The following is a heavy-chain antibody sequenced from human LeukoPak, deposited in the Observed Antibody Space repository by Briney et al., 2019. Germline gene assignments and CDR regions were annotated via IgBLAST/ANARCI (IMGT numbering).Heavy chain of an antibody. Sequence: GGSLRLSCAASGFTFSSYAMSWVRQAPGKGLEWVSAISGSGGSTYYADSVKGRFTISRDKSKNTLYLQMNSLRVEDTAVYYCAREEDHYYDILTGYYSPLGYWGQGTLVTVSS. CDR1: GFTFSSYA. V-gene: IGHV3-23*01. CDR3: AREEDHYYDILTGYYSPLGY. CDR2: ISGSGGST. J-gene: IGHJ4*02. D-gene: IGHD3-9*01.